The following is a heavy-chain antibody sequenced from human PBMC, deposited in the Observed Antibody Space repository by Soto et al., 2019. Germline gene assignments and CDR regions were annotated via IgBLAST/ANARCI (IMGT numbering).Heavy chain of an antibody. D-gene: IGHD3-3*01. CDR3: ASRHDFWSGPQYGLAV. J-gene: IGHJ6*02. Sequence: QVQLVQSGAEVKKPGASVKVSCKASGYTFTSYGITWVRQAPGQGLEWMGWISAHNGNTNYAHKLQGRVTLTIDTSASTAYMEVRSLRSDDTAVYYCASRHDFWSGPQYGLAVWGQGTTVTVSS. CDR1: GYTFTSYG. CDR2: ISAHNGNT. V-gene: IGHV1-18*01.